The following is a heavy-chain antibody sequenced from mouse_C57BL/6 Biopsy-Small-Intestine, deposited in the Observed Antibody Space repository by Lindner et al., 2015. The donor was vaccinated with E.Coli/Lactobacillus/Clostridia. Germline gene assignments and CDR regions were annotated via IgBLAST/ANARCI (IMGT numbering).Heavy chain of an antibody. CDR1: GYTFTGFY. CDR2: INPNSGGT. CDR3: ARVRLDV. V-gene: IGHV1-84*02. J-gene: IGHJ1*01. Sequence: SVKVSCKASGYTFTGFYIHWVRQAPGHGLEWMGWINPNSGGTNYAQKFQGRVTMTRDTSISTAYMELSSLRSDDTAVYFCARVRLDVWGQGTTVSVSS.